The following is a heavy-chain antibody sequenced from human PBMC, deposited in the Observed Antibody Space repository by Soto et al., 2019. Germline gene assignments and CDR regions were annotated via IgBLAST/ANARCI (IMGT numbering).Heavy chain of an antibody. J-gene: IGHJ4*02. CDR1: GGSFSGYY. D-gene: IGHD3-22*01. CDR2: INHSGST. V-gene: IGHV4-34*01. Sequence: SETLSLTCAVYGGSFSGYYWSWIRQPPGKGLEWIGEINHSGSTNYNPSLKSRVTISVDTSKNQFSLKLSSVTAADTAVYYCARTYYYDSSGYYIDYWGQGTLVTVSS. CDR3: ARTYYYDSSGYYIDY.